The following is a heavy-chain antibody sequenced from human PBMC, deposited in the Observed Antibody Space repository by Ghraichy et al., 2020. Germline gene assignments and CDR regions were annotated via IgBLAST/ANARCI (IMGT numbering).Heavy chain of an antibody. CDR2: VSYDGRNK. Sequence: GGSLRLSCAGSGFSFSSFGMNWVRRAPGNGLEWVAVVSYDGRNKFYSDSVKGRFTISRDNSKNTLYLQMNSLRGDDTAVYYCATSIVSSYYGMDVWGQGTTVTVS. J-gene: IGHJ6*02. V-gene: IGHV3-30*03. CDR1: GFSFSSFG. D-gene: IGHD2/OR15-2a*01. CDR3: ATSIVSSYYGMDV.